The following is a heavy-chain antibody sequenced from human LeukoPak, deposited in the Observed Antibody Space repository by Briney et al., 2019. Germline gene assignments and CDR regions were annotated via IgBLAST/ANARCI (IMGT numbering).Heavy chain of an antibody. CDR2: IYDSGST. Sequence: SETLSLTCTVSGGSISSYYWSWIRQPPGKGLEWIGYIYDSGSTNYNPSLKSRVTISVDTSKNQFSLKLSSVTAADTAVYFCARGRRPAGFSARYYFDSWGQGTLVPVSS. CDR1: GGSISSYY. V-gene: IGHV4-59*01. J-gene: IGHJ4*02. D-gene: IGHD3-10*01. CDR3: ARGRRPAGFSARYYFDS.